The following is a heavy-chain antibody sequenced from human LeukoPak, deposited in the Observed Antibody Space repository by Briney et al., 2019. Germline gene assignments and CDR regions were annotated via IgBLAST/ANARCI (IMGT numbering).Heavy chain of an antibody. CDR2: IYYSGST. CDR3: AREYYYDSSGYSVSWFDY. V-gene: IGHV4-30-4*01. J-gene: IGHJ4*02. CDR1: GGSISSGDYY. D-gene: IGHD3-22*01. Sequence: SQTLPLTCTVSGGSISSGDYYWSWIRQPPGKGLEWIGYIYYSGSTYYNPSLKSRVTISVDTSKNQFSLKLSSVTAADTAVYYCAREYYYDSSGYSVSWFDYWGQGTLVTVSS.